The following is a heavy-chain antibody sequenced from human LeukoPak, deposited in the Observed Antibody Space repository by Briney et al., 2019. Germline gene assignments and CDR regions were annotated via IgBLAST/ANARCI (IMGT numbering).Heavy chain of an antibody. CDR3: ARDLIGRYNLFGETFDI. J-gene: IGHJ3*02. Sequence: PSQTLSLTCAVSGGSISSGSYSWSWIRQPPGKGLEWIGYIYPRGSTYYNPSLKSRVTISVDTSKHQFSLKLSSVTAADTAMYYCARDLIGRYNLFGETFDIWGQGTMVTVSS. D-gene: IGHD1-1*01. V-gene: IGHV4-30-2*01. CDR2: IYPRGST. CDR1: GGSISSGSYS.